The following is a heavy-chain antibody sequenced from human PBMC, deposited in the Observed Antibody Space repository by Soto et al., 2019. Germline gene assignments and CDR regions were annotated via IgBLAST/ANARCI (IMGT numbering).Heavy chain of an antibody. D-gene: IGHD6-13*01. V-gene: IGHV3-21*01. Sequence: GGSLRLSCAASGFTFSSYSMNWVRQAPGKGLEWVSSISSSSSYIYYADSVKGRFTISRDNAKNSLYLQMNSLRAEDTAVYYCARDLGYSSSSSRYYYYYGMDVWGQGTTVTVSS. J-gene: IGHJ6*02. CDR1: GFTFSSYS. CDR3: ARDLGYSSSSSRYYYYYGMDV. CDR2: ISSSSSYI.